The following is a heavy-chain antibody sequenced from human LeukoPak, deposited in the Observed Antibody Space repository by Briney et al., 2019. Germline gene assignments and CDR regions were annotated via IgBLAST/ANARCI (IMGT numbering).Heavy chain of an antibody. Sequence: SETLSLTCTVSGGSISSYYWSWIRQPPGKGLEWIGYIYYSGSTNYNPSLKSRVTISVDTSKNQFFLKLSSVTAADTAVYYCARDRGYDILTGYYLAFDIWGQGTMVTVSS. CDR2: IYYSGST. V-gene: IGHV4-59*01. J-gene: IGHJ3*02. CDR1: GGSISSYY. D-gene: IGHD3-9*01. CDR3: ARDRGYDILTGYYLAFDI.